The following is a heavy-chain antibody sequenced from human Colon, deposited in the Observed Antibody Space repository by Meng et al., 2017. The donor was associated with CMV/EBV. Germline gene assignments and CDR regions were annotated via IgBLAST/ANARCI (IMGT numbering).Heavy chain of an antibody. J-gene: IGHJ4*02. CDR1: GYTFTGYY. Sequence: ASVKVSCKASGYTFTGYYMHWVRQAPGQGLEWMGWINPNSGGTNYAQKFQGRVTMTRNTSIDTAYMELSSLRSEDTAVYYCARRWGRSSIAVAGSSDSSRLLMFWGQGTLVTVSS. D-gene: IGHD6-19*01. CDR2: INPNSGGT. V-gene: IGHV1-2*02. CDR3: ARRWGRSSIAVAGSSDSSRLLMF.